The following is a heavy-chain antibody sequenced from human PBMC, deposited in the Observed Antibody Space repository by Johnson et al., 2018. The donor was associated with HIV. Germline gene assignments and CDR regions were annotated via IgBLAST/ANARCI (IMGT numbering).Heavy chain of an antibody. CDR2: IDWNGGST. CDR1: GFSFDDYG. J-gene: IGHJ3*02. Sequence: VQLVESGGGVVRPGGSLKLSCAASGFSFDDYGMSWVRQPPGKGLEWVSGIDWNGGSTSYADSVRGRFTISRDNAKNSLYLQMNSLKREDTAVYYCSALWAAAGDAFDIWGQGTMVTVSS. CDR3: SALWAAAGDAFDI. V-gene: IGHV3-20*04. D-gene: IGHD6-13*01.